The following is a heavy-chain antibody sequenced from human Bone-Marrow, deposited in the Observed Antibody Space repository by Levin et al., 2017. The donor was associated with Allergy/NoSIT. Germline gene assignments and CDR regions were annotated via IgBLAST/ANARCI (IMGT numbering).Heavy chain of an antibody. J-gene: IGHJ4*02. CDR3: AKDLGGSSSCFDS. CDR2: ISGSGGST. D-gene: IGHD2-2*01. V-gene: IGHV3-23*01. Sequence: KGLEWVSFISGSGGSTYYADSVKGRFTISRDNSKNTLYLQMNSLRADDTALYYCAKDLGGSSSCFDSWGQGTLVTVSS.